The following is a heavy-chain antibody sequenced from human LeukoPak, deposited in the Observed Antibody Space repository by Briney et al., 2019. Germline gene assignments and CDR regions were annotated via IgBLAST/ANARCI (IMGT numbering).Heavy chain of an antibody. Sequence: SETLSLTCTVSGGSISIRSYYWGWIRQPPGKGLEWIGEIFHNGGTNYNPSLKSRVTISVDMSKNEFSLRLSSVTAADTAVYYCGRNGAYNLDFWGQGTLVSVSS. CDR3: GRNGAYNLDF. J-gene: IGHJ4*02. CDR2: IFHNGGT. V-gene: IGHV4-39*07. D-gene: IGHD1-14*01. CDR1: GGSISIRSYY.